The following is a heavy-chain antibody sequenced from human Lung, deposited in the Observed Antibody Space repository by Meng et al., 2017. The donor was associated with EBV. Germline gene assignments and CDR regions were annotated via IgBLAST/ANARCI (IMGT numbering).Heavy chain of an antibody. V-gene: IGHV4-4*02. CDR3: ASGRKYCSSTSCYGQFDY. CDR1: GGSISSSNW. D-gene: IGHD2-2*01. Sequence: QGQRQQWGAAMLRPSGTLSLTCAVSGGSISSSNWWSWVRQPPGKGLEWIGEIYHSGSTNYNPSLKSRVTISVDKSKNQFSLKLSSVTAADTAVYYCASGRKYCSSTSCYGQFDYWGQGTLVTVSS. J-gene: IGHJ4*02. CDR2: IYHSGST.